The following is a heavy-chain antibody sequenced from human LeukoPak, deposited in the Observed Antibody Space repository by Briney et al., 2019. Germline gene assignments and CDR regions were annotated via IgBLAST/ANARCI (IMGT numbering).Heavy chain of an antibody. D-gene: IGHD3-22*01. J-gene: IGHJ4*02. Sequence: ASVKVSCKASGGTFSSYAISWVRQAPGQGLEWMGGIIPIFGTANYAQKFQGRVTITADESTSTVYMELSSLRSEDTAVYYCATTNGHDSSGYYFNWGQGTLVTVSS. V-gene: IGHV1-69*13. CDR3: ATTNGHDSSGYYFN. CDR2: IIPIFGTA. CDR1: GGTFSSYA.